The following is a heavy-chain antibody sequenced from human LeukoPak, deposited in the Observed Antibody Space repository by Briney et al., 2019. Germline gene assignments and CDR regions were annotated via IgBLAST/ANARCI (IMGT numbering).Heavy chain of an antibody. J-gene: IGHJ4*02. CDR2: IHSSGST. CDR1: DGSIREYY. Sequence: SETLSLTRTVSDGSIREYYWSWIRQSPGKGLEWIGYIHSSGSTVYNPSLESRVTFSIGAPRNHFYLNMTSVTAADTAVYYCARGAALVTHKYFDYWGPGTLVTVSS. CDR3: ARGAALVTHKYFDY. V-gene: IGHV4-59*08. D-gene: IGHD5-18*01.